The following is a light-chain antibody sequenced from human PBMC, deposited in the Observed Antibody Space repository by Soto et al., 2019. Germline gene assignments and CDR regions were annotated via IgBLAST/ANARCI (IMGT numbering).Light chain of an antibody. J-gene: IGLJ2*01. CDR2: EVT. V-gene: IGLV2-8*01. Sequence: QSALTQPPSASGSPGQSVTISCTGSSSDVGNYNYVSWYQQHPGKAPKLMIYEVTKRPPGVPDRFSGSKSGNTASLTVSGLQAADEADYYCSSYAGSNNVVFGGGTKLTVL. CDR1: SSDVGNYNY. CDR3: SSYAGSNNVV.